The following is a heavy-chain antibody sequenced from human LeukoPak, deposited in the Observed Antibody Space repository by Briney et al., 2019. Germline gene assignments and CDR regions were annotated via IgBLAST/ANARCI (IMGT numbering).Heavy chain of an antibody. CDR2: INHSGST. Sequence: SGTLSLTCAVYGGSFSGYYWSWIRQPPGKGLEWIGEINHSGSTNYNPSLKSRVTISVDTSKNQFSLKLSSVTAADTAVYYCARSQVYWGQGTLVTVSS. CDR3: ARSQVY. V-gene: IGHV4-34*01. J-gene: IGHJ4*02. CDR1: GGSFSGYY.